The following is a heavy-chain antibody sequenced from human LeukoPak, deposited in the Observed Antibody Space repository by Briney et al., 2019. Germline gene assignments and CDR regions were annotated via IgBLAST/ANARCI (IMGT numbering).Heavy chain of an antibody. CDR2: IIPIFGTA. J-gene: IGHJ4*02. V-gene: IGHV1-69*05. CDR3: ARVGVEMAN. D-gene: IGHD5-24*01. Sequence: ASVKVSCKASGYTFTGYYMHWVRQAPGQGLEWMGGIIPIFGTANYAQKFQGRVTITTDESTSTAYMELSSLRSEDTAVYYCARVGVEMANWGQGTLVTVSS. CDR1: GYTFTGYY.